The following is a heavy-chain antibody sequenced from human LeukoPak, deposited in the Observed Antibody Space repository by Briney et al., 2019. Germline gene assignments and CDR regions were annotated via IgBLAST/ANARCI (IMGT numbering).Heavy chain of an antibody. V-gene: IGHV1-69*13. D-gene: IGHD6-19*01. CDR1: GGTVRRFG. Sequence: GASVKVSCKASGGTVRRFGISWVRQAPGQGLEWMGGIIPIFGTTSYVQKFQGRVTINADESTSTAYMELSSLRSEDTAVYYCARGVAVAGRFNWFDPWGQGTLVTVSS. CDR2: IIPIFGTT. CDR3: ARGVAVAGRFNWFDP. J-gene: IGHJ5*02.